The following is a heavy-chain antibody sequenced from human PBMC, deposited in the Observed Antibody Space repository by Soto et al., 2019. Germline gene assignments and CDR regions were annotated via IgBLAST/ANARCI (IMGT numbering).Heavy chain of an antibody. D-gene: IGHD3-22*01. CDR3: AQSHFYDSSGPSDY. CDR1: GYTFTSYG. Sequence: ASVKVSCKASGYTFTSYGISWVRQAPGQGLEWMGWISAYNGNTNYAQKLQGRVTMTTDTSTSTACMELRSLRSDDTAVYYCAQSHFYDSSGPSDYWGQGTLVTVSS. V-gene: IGHV1-18*04. CDR2: ISAYNGNT. J-gene: IGHJ4*02.